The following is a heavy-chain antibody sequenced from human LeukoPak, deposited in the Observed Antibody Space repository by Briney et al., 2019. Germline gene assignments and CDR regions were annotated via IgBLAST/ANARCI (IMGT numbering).Heavy chain of an antibody. Sequence: PGGSLRLSCAASEFTFSDYAMGWVRQAPGKGLEWVSTIDKTTYPTFYADSVKGRFTISRDNSKNTLYLQINSLRAEDTAVYFCAKFEGATIPGWFNDYWGQGILVTVSS. CDR2: IDKTTYPT. CDR3: AKFEGATIPGWFNDY. V-gene: IGHV3-23*05. CDR1: EFTFSDYA. D-gene: IGHD6-19*01. J-gene: IGHJ4*02.